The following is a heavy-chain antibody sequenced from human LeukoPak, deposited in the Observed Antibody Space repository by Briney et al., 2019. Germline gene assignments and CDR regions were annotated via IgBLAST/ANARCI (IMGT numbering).Heavy chain of an antibody. V-gene: IGHV3-53*01. CDR1: GFTVSSNY. D-gene: IGHD3-16*01. J-gene: IGHJ4*02. CDR3: AKDPHVLITFGGADY. Sequence: GGSLRLSCAASGFTVSSNYMSWVRQAPGKGLEWVSVIYSGGSTYYADSVKGRFTISRDNSKNTLYLQMNSLRAGDTAVYYCAKDPHVLITFGGADYWGQGTLVTVSS. CDR2: IYSGGST.